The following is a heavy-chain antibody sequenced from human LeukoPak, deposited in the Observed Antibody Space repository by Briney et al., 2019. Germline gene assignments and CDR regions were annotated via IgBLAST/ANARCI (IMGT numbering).Heavy chain of an antibody. V-gene: IGHV4-59*11. D-gene: IGHD3-3*01. CDR3: ARVQGYDFWSGCYVGYYYYYMDV. CDR1: GGSISSHY. J-gene: IGHJ6*03. CDR2: IYYSGST. Sequence: SETLSLTCTVSGGSISSHYWSWIRQPPGKGLEWIGYIYYSGSTNYSPSLKSRVTISVDTSKNQFSLKLSSVTAADTAVYYCARVQGYDFWSGCYVGYYYYYMDVWGKGTTVTVSS.